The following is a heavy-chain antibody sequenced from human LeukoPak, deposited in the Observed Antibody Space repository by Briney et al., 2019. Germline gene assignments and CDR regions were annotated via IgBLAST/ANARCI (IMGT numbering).Heavy chain of an antibody. J-gene: IGHJ4*02. V-gene: IGHV3-30-3*01. D-gene: IGHD5-24*01. CDR1: GFTFSSYA. Sequence: PGRSLRLSCAASGFTFSSYAMHWVRQAPGKGLEWVAVISYDGSNKYYADSVKGRFTISRDNSKNTLYLQMNSLRAEDTAVYYCARDLETATITPHFDYWGQGTLVTVSS. CDR2: ISYDGSNK. CDR3: ARDLETATITPHFDY.